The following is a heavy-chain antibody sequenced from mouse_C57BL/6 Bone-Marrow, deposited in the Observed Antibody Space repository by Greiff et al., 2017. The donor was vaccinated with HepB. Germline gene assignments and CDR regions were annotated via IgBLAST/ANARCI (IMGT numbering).Heavy chain of an antibody. J-gene: IGHJ3*01. Sequence: LLESGAELARPGASVKMSCKASGYTFTSYTMHWVKQRPGQGLEWIGYINPSSGYTKYNQKFKDKATLTADKSSSTAYMQLSSLTSEDSAVYYCARPGYGSSSWFAYWGQGTLVTVSA. CDR2: INPSSGYT. V-gene: IGHV1-4*01. CDR1: GYTFTSYT. CDR3: ARPGYGSSSWFAY. D-gene: IGHD1-1*01.